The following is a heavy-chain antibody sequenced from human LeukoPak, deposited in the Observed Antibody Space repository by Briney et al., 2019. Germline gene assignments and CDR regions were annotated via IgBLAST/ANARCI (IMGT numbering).Heavy chain of an antibody. CDR3: ARGHGDPNFDY. V-gene: IGHV1-46*01. J-gene: IGHJ4*02. D-gene: IGHD4-17*01. CDR1: GYTFTSYY. Sequence: GASVKVSCKASGYTFTSYYMHWVRQAPGQGLEWMGIINPSGGSTSYAQKFQGRVTITRNTSISTAYMELSSLRSEDTAVYYCARGHGDPNFDYWGQGTLVTVSS. CDR2: INPSGGST.